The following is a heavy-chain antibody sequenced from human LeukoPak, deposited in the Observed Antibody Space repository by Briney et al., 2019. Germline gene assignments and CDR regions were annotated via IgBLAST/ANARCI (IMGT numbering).Heavy chain of an antibody. J-gene: IGHJ4*02. Sequence: PGGSLRLSCTASGFGFGDDAWSWFRQAPGRGLEFVSFIRKKGYGETTDYAASVRGRFTISRDDAKSTAYLQMNSLEIEDTALYYCSRGLHDYGDSNYYFDQWGRGTRVTVSS. CDR2: IRKKGYGETT. CDR1: GFGFGDDA. CDR3: SRGLHDYGDSNYYFDQ. D-gene: IGHD4-17*01. V-gene: IGHV3-49*03.